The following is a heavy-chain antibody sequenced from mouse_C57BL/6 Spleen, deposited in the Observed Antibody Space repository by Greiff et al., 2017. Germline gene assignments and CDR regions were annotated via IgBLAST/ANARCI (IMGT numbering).Heavy chain of an antibody. CDR2: ISDGGSYT. CDR1: GFTFSSYA. V-gene: IGHV5-4*01. CDR3: ARDLEY. J-gene: IGHJ3*01. Sequence: DVKLVESGGGLVKPGGSLKLSCAASGFTFSSYAMSWVRQTPEKRLEWVATISDGGSYTYYPDNVKGRFTISRDNAKNNLYLQMSHLKSEDTAMYYCARDLEYWGQGTLVTVSA.